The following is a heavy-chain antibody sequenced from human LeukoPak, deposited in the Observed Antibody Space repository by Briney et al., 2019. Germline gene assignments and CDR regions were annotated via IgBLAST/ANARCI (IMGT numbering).Heavy chain of an antibody. CDR1: GYTFTGYY. D-gene: IGHD2-21*02. Sequence: GASVKVSCKASGYTFTGYYMHWVRQAPGQGLEWMGRIIPILGIANYAQKFQGRVTITADKSTSTAYMELSSLRSEDTAVYYCARTKVTDYYGMDVWGQGTTVTVSS. CDR2: IIPILGIA. J-gene: IGHJ6*02. V-gene: IGHV1-69*02. CDR3: ARTKVTDYYGMDV.